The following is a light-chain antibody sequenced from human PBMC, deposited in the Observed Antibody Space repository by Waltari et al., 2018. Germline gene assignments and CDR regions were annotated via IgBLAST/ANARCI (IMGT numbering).Light chain of an antibody. CDR2: LGS. CDR3: LQSLQTLWT. V-gene: IGKV2-28*01. Sequence: DIVVTQSPLSLPVTPGEPASIPCRSSQSLIQRNGNNYLDWNLPKPGQSPQLLIYLGSSRASGVPDRFSGSGSGTDFTLRISRVEAEDVGVYYCLQSLQTLWTFGPGTKVEIK. J-gene: IGKJ1*01. CDR1: QSLIQRNGNNY.